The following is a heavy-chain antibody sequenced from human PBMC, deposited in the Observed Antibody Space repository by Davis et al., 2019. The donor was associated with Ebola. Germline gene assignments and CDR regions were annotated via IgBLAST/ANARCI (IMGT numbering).Heavy chain of an antibody. J-gene: IGHJ6*04. Sequence: GESLKISCAASGFPFSLYVMHWVRQAPGKGLEWVAIIRNDGSNKNYADSVKGRFTISRDNSKNTLYLQMNSLTAEDMAVYYCARDNSGAGYGMDVWGKGTTVTVSS. CDR3: ARDNSGAGYGMDV. V-gene: IGHV3-33*01. CDR1: GFPFSLYV. CDR2: IRNDGSNK. D-gene: IGHD6-25*01.